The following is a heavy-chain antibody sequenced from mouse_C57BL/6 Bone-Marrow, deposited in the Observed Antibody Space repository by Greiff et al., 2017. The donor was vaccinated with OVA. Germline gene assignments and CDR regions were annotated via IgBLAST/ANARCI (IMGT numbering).Heavy chain of an antibody. J-gene: IGHJ2*01. V-gene: IGHV1-64*01. CDR3: APIPLDDY. CDR1: GYTFTSYW. CDR2: IHPNSGST. Sequence: QVHVKQPGAELVKPGASVKLSCKASGYTFTSYWMHWVKQRPGQGLEWIGMIHPNSGSTNYNEKFKSKATLTVDKSSSTAYMQLSSLTSEDSAVYYCAPIPLDDYWGQGTTLTVSS.